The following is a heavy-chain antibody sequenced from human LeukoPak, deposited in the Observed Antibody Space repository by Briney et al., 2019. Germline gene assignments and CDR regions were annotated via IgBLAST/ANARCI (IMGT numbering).Heavy chain of an antibody. V-gene: IGHV1-69*13. J-gene: IGHJ1*01. CDR1: GDTFSTYT. CDR2: IIPLFGTA. CDR3: ARGAGLIGYCSSTSCYEPEYFQH. Sequence: SVKVSCKASGDTFSTYTITWVRQAPGQGLEWMGGIIPLFGTAKYAQKFQGRVTITADESTSTAYMELSSLRSEGTAVYYCARGAGLIGYCSSTSCYEPEYFQHWGQGTLVTVSS. D-gene: IGHD2-2*01.